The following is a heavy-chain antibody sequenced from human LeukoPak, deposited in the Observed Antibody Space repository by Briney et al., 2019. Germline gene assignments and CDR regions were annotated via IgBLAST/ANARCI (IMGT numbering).Heavy chain of an antibody. Sequence: GGSLRLSCTASGFAFGEHGMSWVRQVPGKGLEWVSGINWSGGSTGYSDPVRGRFTISRDNAKNSLYLQMDSLRAEDTALYYCSRAPITSPFYFDCWGQGTLVTVSS. V-gene: IGHV3-20*04. CDR2: INWSGGST. CDR1: GFAFGEHG. J-gene: IGHJ4*02. CDR3: SRAPITSPFYFDC. D-gene: IGHD2-2*01.